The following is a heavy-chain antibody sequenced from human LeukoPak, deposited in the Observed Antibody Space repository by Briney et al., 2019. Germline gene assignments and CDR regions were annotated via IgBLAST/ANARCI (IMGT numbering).Heavy chain of an antibody. CDR2: IYSNGIS. CDR3: ARGNGEATREGFDI. Sequence: SETLSLTCAVSGGSINNYFWSWVRQPAGKGLEWLGRIYSNGISYYNPSLKSRVTMSVDTSKNHFSLKLTSVTAADTAVYYCARGNGEATREGFDIWGLGTMVTVSS. J-gene: IGHJ3*02. CDR1: GGSINNYF. V-gene: IGHV4-4*07. D-gene: IGHD4-17*01.